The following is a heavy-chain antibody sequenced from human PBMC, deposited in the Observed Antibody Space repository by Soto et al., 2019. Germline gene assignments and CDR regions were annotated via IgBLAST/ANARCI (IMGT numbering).Heavy chain of an antibody. CDR1: GGSISSYY. Sequence: PSETLSLTCTVSGGSISSYYWSWIRQPAGKGLEWIGRIYTSGSTNYNPSLKSRVTMSVDTSKNQFSLKLSSVTAADTAVYYCAREPWYYYGSGSYYNVNWFDLWGQGTLVTSPQ. J-gene: IGHJ5*02. D-gene: IGHD3-10*01. CDR2: IYTSGST. V-gene: IGHV4-4*07. CDR3: AREPWYYYGSGSYYNVNWFDL.